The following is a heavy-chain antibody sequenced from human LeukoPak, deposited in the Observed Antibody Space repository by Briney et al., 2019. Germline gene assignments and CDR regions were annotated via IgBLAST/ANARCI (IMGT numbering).Heavy chain of an antibody. CDR2: LVYDERS. Sequence: PGGSLRLSCAASGFPFSSYGMHRVRQAPGKGLEWVARLVYDERSDYANSVKGRFSISRDNSKNTLFLDMSDLRVEDTAVYYCARDLSAAFDFWGQGVLVTVSS. CDR3: ARDLSAAFDF. D-gene: IGHD6-19*01. J-gene: IGHJ4*02. CDR1: GFPFSSYG. V-gene: IGHV3-33*05.